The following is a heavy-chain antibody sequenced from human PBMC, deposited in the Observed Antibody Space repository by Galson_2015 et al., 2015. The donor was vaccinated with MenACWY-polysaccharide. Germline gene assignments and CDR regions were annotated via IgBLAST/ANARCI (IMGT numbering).Heavy chain of an antibody. V-gene: IGHV3-30*03. CDR2: ISYDASNE. Sequence: SLRLSCAASGFTFSHYGMHWVRQAPGKGLEWVAVISYDASNEYYIGSVRGRFTISRDNSKNTAYLQMNSLRGDDTAVYYCARGTAAYEYGGTRRVEDWGQGTLVTVSS. D-gene: IGHD4-23*01. CDR3: ARGTAAYEYGGTRRVED. CDR1: GFTFSHYG. J-gene: IGHJ4*02.